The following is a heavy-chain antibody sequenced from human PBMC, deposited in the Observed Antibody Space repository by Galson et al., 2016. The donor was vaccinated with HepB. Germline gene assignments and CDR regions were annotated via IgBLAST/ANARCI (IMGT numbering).Heavy chain of an antibody. CDR2: INHSGNT. CDR1: GGSFSGFY. CDR3: ARGRRGNYRDAFDI. Sequence: SETLSLTCAVNGGSFSGFYWTWIRQPPGKGLEWIGDINHSGNTNYNPSLKSRVTISIDMSNNQFSLKLSSVTAADTAVYYCARGRRGNYRDAFDIWGQGTMVTVSS. J-gene: IGHJ3*02. D-gene: IGHD3-16*02. V-gene: IGHV4-34*01.